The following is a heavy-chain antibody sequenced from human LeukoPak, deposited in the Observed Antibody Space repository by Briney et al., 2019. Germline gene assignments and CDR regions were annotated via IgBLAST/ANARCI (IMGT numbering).Heavy chain of an antibody. D-gene: IGHD3-9*01. V-gene: IGHV4-34*01. CDR3: ASGDYDILTGYKHALDY. J-gene: IGHJ4*02. CDR1: DGSFSGYY. CDR2: INHSGRT. Sequence: SETLSLTCAVYDGSFSGYYWSWIRQPPGKGLEWIGEINHSGRTNYNPSLKSRVTISADTSKNQFSLRLSSVTAADTAVYYCASGDYDILTGYKHALDYWGQGTLVTVSS.